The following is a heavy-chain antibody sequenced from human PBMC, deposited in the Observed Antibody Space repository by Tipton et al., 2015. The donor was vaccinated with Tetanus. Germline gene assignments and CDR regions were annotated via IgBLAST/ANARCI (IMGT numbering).Heavy chain of an antibody. CDR2: IYSGGNT. J-gene: IGHJ4*02. V-gene: IGHV3-53*01. CDR1: GFTVSSNY. CDR3: NGGSTRAYFDY. D-gene: IGHD2-2*01. Sequence: SLRLSCAASGFTVSSNYMTWVRQAPGKGLEWVSLIYSGGNTYYADSVKGRFTISRDNSKNTLYLQMNSLRAEDAAVYYCNGGSTRAYFDYWGLGTLATVSS.